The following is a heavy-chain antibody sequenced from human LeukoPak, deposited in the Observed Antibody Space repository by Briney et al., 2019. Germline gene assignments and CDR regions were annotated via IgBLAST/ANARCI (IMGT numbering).Heavy chain of an antibody. V-gene: IGHV3-66*01. CDR2: CYSGGST. Sequence: GGSLRLSCAASGFTVSSNYMSWVRQAPGKGLEWVSVCYSGGSTYYADSVKGRFTISRDNSKSTLYLQMNSLRAEDTAVYYCARGASGGYFDWLSHLYNWFDPWGQGTLVTVSS. D-gene: IGHD3-9*01. J-gene: IGHJ5*02. CDR3: ARGASGGYFDWLSHLYNWFDP. CDR1: GFTVSSNY.